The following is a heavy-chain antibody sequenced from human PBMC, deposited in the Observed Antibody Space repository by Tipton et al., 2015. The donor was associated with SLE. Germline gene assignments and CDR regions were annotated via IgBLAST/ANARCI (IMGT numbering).Heavy chain of an antibody. D-gene: IGHD5-24*01. CDR3: TTSGDGYNMYLDS. Sequence: SLRLSCTASGFTFGDSALSWIRQAPGKGLEWVGFIRSKTNDATPQYAASVRGRFTISRDDSKSIAYLHMNSLKTEDTAVYFCTTSGDGYNMYLDSWGQGTLVTVSS. V-gene: IGHV3-49*03. J-gene: IGHJ4*02. CDR1: GFTFGDSA. CDR2: IRSKTNDATP.